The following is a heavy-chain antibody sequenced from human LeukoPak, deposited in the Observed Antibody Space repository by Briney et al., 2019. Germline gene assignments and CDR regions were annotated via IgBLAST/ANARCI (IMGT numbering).Heavy chain of an antibody. CDR3: ARERGDYDFWSGYYIARCGYFDY. CDR1: GGSFSGYY. Sequence: SKTLSLTCAVYGGSFSGYYWSWIRQPPGKGLEWIGEINHSGSTNYNPSLKSRVTISVDTSKNQFSLKLSSVTAADTAVYYCARERGDYDFWSGYYIARCGYFDYWGQGTLVTVSS. CDR2: INHSGST. J-gene: IGHJ4*02. V-gene: IGHV4-34*01. D-gene: IGHD3-3*01.